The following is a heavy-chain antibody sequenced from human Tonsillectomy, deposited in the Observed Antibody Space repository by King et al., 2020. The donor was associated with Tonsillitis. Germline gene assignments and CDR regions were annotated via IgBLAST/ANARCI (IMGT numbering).Heavy chain of an antibody. Sequence: VQLVESGGGVVQPGRSLRLSCAASGFTFSSYAMHWVRQAPGKGLEWVAVISYDGSNKSYPDSVKGRFTSSRDNSKNTLYLQMNSRRAEDTAVYYCARLVGYCSSTSCPLDYWGQGTLVTVSS. D-gene: IGHD2-2*01. CDR3: ARLVGYCSSTSCPLDY. J-gene: IGHJ4*02. V-gene: IGHV3-30-3*01. CDR2: ISYDGSNK. CDR1: GFTFSSYA.